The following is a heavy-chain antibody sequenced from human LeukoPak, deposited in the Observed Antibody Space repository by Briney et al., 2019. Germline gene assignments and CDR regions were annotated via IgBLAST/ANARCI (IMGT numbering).Heavy chain of an antibody. V-gene: IGHV4-59*12. CDR3: AGGDVVVTAIHDAFDI. J-gene: IGHJ3*02. CDR2: VHSTGVT. D-gene: IGHD2-21*02. CDR1: GGSISDYY. Sequence: PSETLSLTCTVSGGSISDYYWSWIRQAPGGGLEWIGYVHSTGVTNYNPSLMSRASLSVDTSKNQFSLKLSSVTAADTAVYYCAGGDVVVTAIHDAFDIWGQGTMVTVSS.